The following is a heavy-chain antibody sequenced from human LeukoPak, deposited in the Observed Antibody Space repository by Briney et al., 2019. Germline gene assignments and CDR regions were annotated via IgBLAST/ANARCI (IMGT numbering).Heavy chain of an antibody. Sequence: SETLSLTCTVSGYFITYQYWTWFRQPPGRGLEWIGYISDDGITSHNSSLESRVTLSIDTYKKQFSLRLSSVTAADTAMYYCARTLGGAPPSWGQGARVTVCS. CDR2: ISDDGIT. CDR1: GYFITYQY. V-gene: IGHV4-59*11. CDR3: ARTLGGAPPS. D-gene: IGHD1-26*01. J-gene: IGHJ4*02.